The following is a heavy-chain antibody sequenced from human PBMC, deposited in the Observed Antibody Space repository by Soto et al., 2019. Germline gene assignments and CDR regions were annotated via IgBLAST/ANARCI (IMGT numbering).Heavy chain of an antibody. V-gene: IGHV3-30*18. CDR1: GFAFRSYG. CDR3: AKGGATAAVLDY. CDR2: ISYDKNTI. J-gene: IGHJ4*02. Sequence: QIQLVESGGGVVQPGRSLRLSCAASGFAFRSYGMHWVRQVPGRGLDWQSVISYDKNTIHYAGSVRGRFTISRDNSKNTVYLDIKSLRPEDTAIYYCAKGGATAAVLDYWGQGTLVTVSP. D-gene: IGHD3-10*02.